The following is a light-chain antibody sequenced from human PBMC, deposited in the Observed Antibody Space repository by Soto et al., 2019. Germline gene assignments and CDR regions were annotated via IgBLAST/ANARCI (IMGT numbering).Light chain of an antibody. CDR3: QQYSSYSWT. J-gene: IGKJ1*01. CDR1: QSISSW. V-gene: IGKV1-5*03. Sequence: DIQMTQSPSTLSASVGDRVTITCRASQSISSWLAWYQQKPGKAPNLLIYKASNLESGLPSRFSGSGSAKEITLTISSLQADDFATYYRQQYSSYSWTFGQGTKVDIK. CDR2: KAS.